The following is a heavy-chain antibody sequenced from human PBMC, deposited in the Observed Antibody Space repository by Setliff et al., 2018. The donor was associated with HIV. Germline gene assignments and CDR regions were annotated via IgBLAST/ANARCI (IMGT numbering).Heavy chain of an antibody. J-gene: IGHJ4*02. CDR1: GYTFTNNV. V-gene: IGHV1-3*01. CDR2: IHAGSGDT. Sequence: ASVKVSCKASGYTFTNNVIHWVRQAPGQRLEWMGWIHAGSGDTQYSLKFQGRVTITRDTSASTVYMELSSLRSEDTAMYYCARDHPGIAYWGQGTMVTVSS. CDR3: ARDHPGIAY.